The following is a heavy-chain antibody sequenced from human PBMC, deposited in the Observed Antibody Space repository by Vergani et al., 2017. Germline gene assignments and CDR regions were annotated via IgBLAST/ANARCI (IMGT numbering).Heavy chain of an antibody. D-gene: IGHD2-21*02. Sequence: VQLVQSGAEVKKPGSSVKVSCKASGGTFSSYSMNWVRQAPGKGLEWVSSISSSSSYIYYADSVKGRFTISRDNAKNSLYLQMNSLRAEDTAVYYCARDQYCGGDCYSSGDFDYWGQGTLVTVSS. CDR3: ARDQYCGGDCYSSGDFDY. CDR1: GGTFSSYS. J-gene: IGHJ4*02. CDR2: ISSSSSYI. V-gene: IGHV3-21*01.